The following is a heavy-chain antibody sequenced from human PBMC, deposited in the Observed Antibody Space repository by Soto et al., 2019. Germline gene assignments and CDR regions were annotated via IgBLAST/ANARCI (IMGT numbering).Heavy chain of an antibody. Sequence: VSCKASGYTFTSYDINWVRQATGQGLEWMGWMNPNSGNTGYAQKFQGRVTMTRNTSISTAYMELSSLRSEDTAVYYCASSGGPDYYYYYMDVWGKGTTVTVSS. CDR3: ASSGGPDYYYYYMDV. D-gene: IGHD6-19*01. V-gene: IGHV1-8*01. CDR1: GYTFTSYD. J-gene: IGHJ6*03. CDR2: MNPNSGNT.